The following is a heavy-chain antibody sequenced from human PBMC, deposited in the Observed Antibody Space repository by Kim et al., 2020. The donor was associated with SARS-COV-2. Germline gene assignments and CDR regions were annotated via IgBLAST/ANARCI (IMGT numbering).Heavy chain of an antibody. D-gene: IGHD3-22*01. V-gene: IGHV3-74*01. J-gene: IGHJ3*02. Sequence: ADSLKGRFTSSRDNAKNTLYLQRNSLRAEDTAVYYCAGRDYYERRRAFDIWGQGTMVTVSS. CDR3: AGRDYYERRRAFDI.